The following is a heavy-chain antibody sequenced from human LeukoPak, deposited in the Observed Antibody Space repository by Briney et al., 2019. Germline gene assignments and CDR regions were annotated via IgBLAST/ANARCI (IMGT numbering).Heavy chain of an antibody. CDR3: ATYNSGWYFDY. Sequence: GSGPTLVKPTQTLTLTCTFSGFSLSTSGVGVGWIRQPPGKALEWLALIYWNDDKTYRPSLKSRLTITKDTSRNQVVLIMTNMDPVDTATYYCATYNSGWYFDYWGQGTLVTVSS. J-gene: IGHJ4*02. CDR1: GFSLSTSGVG. CDR2: IYWNDDK. V-gene: IGHV2-5*01. D-gene: IGHD6-19*01.